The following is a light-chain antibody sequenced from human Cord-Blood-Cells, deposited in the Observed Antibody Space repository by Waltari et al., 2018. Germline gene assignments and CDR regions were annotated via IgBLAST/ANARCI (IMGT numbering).Light chain of an antibody. CDR2: AAS. CDR1: QSISSY. J-gene: IGKJ2*02. V-gene: IGKV1-39*01. CDR3: QQSYSTPCT. Sequence: DIQMNQSPSSLSASVGDRVTITCRASQSISSYLNWYQQKPGKAHNLLIYAASSLQSGVPSMFSGSGSGTDFTLTISSLQPEDFATYYCQQSYSTPCTFGQGTKLEIK.